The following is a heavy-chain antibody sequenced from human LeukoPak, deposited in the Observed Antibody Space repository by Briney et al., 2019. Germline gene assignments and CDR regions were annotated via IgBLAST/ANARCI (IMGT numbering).Heavy chain of an antibody. V-gene: IGHV1-46*01. J-gene: IGHJ4*02. D-gene: IGHD4-17*01. CDR2: INPSGGST. CDR1: GYTFTSYY. CDR3: ARSPNDSGDY. Sequence: GASVKVSCEASGYTFTSYYMHWVRKAPGQGLEWMGIINPSGGSTSYAQKFQGRVTMTRDTSTSTVYMELSSLRSEDTAVYFCARSPNDSGDYWGQGTLVTVSS.